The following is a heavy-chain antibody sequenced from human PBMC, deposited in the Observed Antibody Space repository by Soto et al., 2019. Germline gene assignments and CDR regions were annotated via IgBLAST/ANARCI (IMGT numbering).Heavy chain of an antibody. CDR3: TKQDYDFWSGYYTGRVNYFDY. Sequence: PGGSLRLSGAASGFTFSNAWISWVRQAPWKGLEWVGRIKSKTDGGTTDYAAPVKGRFTISRDDSKNTLYLQMNSLKTEDTAVYYSTKQDYDFWSGYYTGRVNYFDYWGQGTLLTVSS. CDR2: IKSKTDGGTT. J-gene: IGHJ4*02. CDR1: GFTFSNAW. V-gene: IGHV3-15*01. D-gene: IGHD3-3*01.